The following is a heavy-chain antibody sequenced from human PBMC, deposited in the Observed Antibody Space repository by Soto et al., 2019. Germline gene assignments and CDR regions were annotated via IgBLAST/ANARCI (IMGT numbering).Heavy chain of an antibody. V-gene: IGHV4-31*03. Sequence: SETLSLTCTVSGGSISSGGYYWSWIRQHPGKGLEWIGYIYYSGSTYYNPSLKSRVTISVDTSKNKISLKLSSVTAADTSVYYCASEKGGYCSGGSCYLDSWGQGTLVTVS. D-gene: IGHD2-15*01. CDR2: IYYSGST. CDR1: GGSISSGGYY. CDR3: ASEKGGYCSGGSCYLDS. J-gene: IGHJ5*02.